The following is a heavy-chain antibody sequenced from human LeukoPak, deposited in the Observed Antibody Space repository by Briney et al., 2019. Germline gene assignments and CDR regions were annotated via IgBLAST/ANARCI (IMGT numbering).Heavy chain of an antibody. D-gene: IGHD3-10*01. Sequence: SVKVSCKASGGTFSNYAIGWVRQAPGQGLEWMGGIIPIFGPANYAQKFQGRVTMTTDTSTSTGYMEVRSLRPDDTAVYCCARDLYSRRMDYYGSGSYFAYWGQGTLVSASS. J-gene: IGHJ4*02. V-gene: IGHV1-69*05. CDR3: ARDLYSRRMDYYGSGSYFAY. CDR2: IIPIFGPA. CDR1: GGTFSNYA.